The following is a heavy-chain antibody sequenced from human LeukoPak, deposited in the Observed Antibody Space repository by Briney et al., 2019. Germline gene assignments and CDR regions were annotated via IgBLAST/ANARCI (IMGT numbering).Heavy chain of an antibody. CDR3: ARENCSGGSCYLAY. Sequence: PSETLSLTCTVSGGSISSGGYSWSWIRQHPGKGLEWIGYIYYSGSTSYNPSLKSRVTMSVDTSKKQFSLKLSSVTAADTAVYYCARENCSGGSCYLAYWGQGTLVTVSS. D-gene: IGHD2-15*01. V-gene: IGHV4-31*03. J-gene: IGHJ4*02. CDR2: IYYSGST. CDR1: GGSISSGGYS.